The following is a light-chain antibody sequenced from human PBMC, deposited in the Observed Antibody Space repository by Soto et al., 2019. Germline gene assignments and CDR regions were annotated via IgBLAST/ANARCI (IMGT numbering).Light chain of an antibody. Sequence: QLVLTQSPSASASLGASVKLTSTLSSGHSNYAIAWHQQQPEKGPRYLMKLNSDGSHRKGDGIPDRFSGSSSGAERYLTISSLQSEDEADYSCQTWGTGIRVFGTGTKLTVL. CDR3: QTWGTGIRV. CDR2: LNSDGSH. CDR1: SGHSNYA. V-gene: IGLV4-69*01. J-gene: IGLJ1*01.